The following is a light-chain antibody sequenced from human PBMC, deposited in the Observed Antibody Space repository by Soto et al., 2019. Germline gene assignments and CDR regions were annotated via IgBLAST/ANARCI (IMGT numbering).Light chain of an antibody. CDR2: DTS. Sequence: EIVLTQSPGTLSLSPGDRATLSCRASQSVSSSYLAWYQQKPGQAPRLLIYDTSSMASGIPDRFSGSGSGTDFTLAISRLEPEDFAVYYCQQCGSSPSFGQGTKVELK. CDR1: QSVSSSY. J-gene: IGKJ1*01. V-gene: IGKV3-20*01. CDR3: QQCGSSPS.